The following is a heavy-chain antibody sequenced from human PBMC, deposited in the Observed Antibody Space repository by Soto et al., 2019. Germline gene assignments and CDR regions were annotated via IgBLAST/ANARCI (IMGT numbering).Heavy chain of an antibody. CDR3: ARLRVGYCSGGSCAEGFDP. CDR2: IIPILGIA. J-gene: IGHJ5*02. CDR1: GGTFSSYT. V-gene: IGHV1-69*02. Sequence: QVQLVQSGAEVKKPGSSVKVSCKASGGTFSSYTISWVRQAPGQGLEWMGRIIPILGIANYAQKFQGRVTITADKSTSTAYMELSSLRSEDTAVYYCARLRVGYCSGGSCAEGFDPWGQGTLVTVSS. D-gene: IGHD2-15*01.